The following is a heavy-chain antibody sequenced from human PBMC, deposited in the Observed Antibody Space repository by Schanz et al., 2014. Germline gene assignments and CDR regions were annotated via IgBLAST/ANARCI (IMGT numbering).Heavy chain of an antibody. D-gene: IGHD5-12*01. CDR3: ASPSGYSDYGTYFDF. Sequence: EVQLLESGGGLVQPGGSLRLSCAASGFTFSSYAMSWVRQAPGKGLEWVSYIATSSSTRHYADSVKGRVTISRDNAKNSVSLQMRRLRVEDTAVYYCASPSGYSDYGTYFDFWGQGTLVTVSS. J-gene: IGHJ4*02. CDR2: IATSSSTR. V-gene: IGHV3-48*01. CDR1: GFTFSSYA.